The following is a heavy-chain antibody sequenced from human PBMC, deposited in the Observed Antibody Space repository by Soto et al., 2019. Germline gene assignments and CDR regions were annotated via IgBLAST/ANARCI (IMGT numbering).Heavy chain of an antibody. Sequence: SQTLSLTCAISADIVSTNSAAWNCIRQSPSRGLEWLGRTYYRSKWYYDYALSVRSRISINPDTSRNQFSLQLSSVTPEDTAVYFCAKVGCSGGTCLDGLDVWGQGTTVTVSS. CDR1: ADIVSTNSAA. J-gene: IGHJ6*02. CDR3: AKVGCSGGTCLDGLDV. D-gene: IGHD2-15*01. V-gene: IGHV6-1*01. CDR2: TYYRSKWYY.